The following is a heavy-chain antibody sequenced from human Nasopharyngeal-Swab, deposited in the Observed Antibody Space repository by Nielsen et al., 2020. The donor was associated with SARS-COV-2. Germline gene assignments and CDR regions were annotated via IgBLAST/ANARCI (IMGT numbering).Heavy chain of an antibody. V-gene: IGHV3-23*01. CDR2: ISGSGGST. D-gene: IGHD5-18*01. Sequence: WIRQPPGKGLEWVSAISGSGGSTYSADFVKGRFTISRDNSKNTLYLQMNSLGAEDTAVYYCAKGAYSYGNYYYYCGMDVWGQGTTVTVSS. J-gene: IGHJ6*02. CDR3: AKGAYSYGNYYYYCGMDV.